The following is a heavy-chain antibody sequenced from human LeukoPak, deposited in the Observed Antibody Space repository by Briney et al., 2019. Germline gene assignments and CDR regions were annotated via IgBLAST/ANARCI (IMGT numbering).Heavy chain of an antibody. D-gene: IGHD1-26*01. CDR3: ATVSKLRWELLRYYYFDY. J-gene: IGHJ4*02. CDR2: FDPEDGET. Sequence: ASVKVSCKASGYTFTGYYIHWVRQAPGKGLEWMGGFDPEDGETIYAQKFQGRVTMTEDTSTDTAYMELSSLRSEDTAVYYCATVSKLRWELLRYYYFDYWGQGTLVTVSS. V-gene: IGHV1-24*01. CDR1: GYTFTGYY.